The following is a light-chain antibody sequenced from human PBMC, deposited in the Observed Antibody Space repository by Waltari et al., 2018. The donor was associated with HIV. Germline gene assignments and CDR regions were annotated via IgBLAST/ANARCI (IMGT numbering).Light chain of an antibody. CDR2: EVN. J-gene: IGLJ2*01. CDR1: SSALRINNY. Sequence: QSALTQPASVSGSPGQSSTISCTGTSSALRINNYVYWYQQHPGNAPKRFIYEVNNRPSGVSDRFSGSKSGNTASLSISGLQAEDEADYYCTSYTTMSTVIFGGGTSVTVL. CDR3: TSYTTMSTVI. V-gene: IGLV2-14*01.